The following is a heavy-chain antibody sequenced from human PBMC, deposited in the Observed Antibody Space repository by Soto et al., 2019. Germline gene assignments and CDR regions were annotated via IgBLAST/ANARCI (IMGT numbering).Heavy chain of an antibody. CDR3: VKGGITMVRGVLFAY. V-gene: IGHV3-23*01. D-gene: IGHD3-10*01. CDR1: GFTFSSYA. CDR2: ISGSGGST. J-gene: IGHJ4*02. Sequence: GGSLRLSCAASGFTFSSYAMSWVRQAPGKGLEWGSAISGSGGSTHYADSVKGRFTISRDNSKNTLYLQMSSLRTADTAIYYCVKGGITMVRGVLFAYWGQGTPVTVSS.